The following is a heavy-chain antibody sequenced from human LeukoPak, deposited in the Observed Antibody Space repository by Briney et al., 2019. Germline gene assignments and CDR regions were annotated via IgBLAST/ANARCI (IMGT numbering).Heavy chain of an antibody. Sequence: GGSLRLSCEASGFTFSRFDMNWVRQAPGKWLEWVANIKQDGSEKYYVDSVKGRLTISRDNAKNSLYLQMNSLRAEDTAVYYCARYCSGGSFYDAFDIWGQGTMVTVSS. CDR2: IKQDGSEK. CDR1: GFTFSRFD. V-gene: IGHV3-7*01. J-gene: IGHJ3*02. CDR3: ARYCSGGSFYDAFDI. D-gene: IGHD2-15*01.